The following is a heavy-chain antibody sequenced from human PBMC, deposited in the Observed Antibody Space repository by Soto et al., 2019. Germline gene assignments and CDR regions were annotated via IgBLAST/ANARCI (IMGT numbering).Heavy chain of an antibody. Sequence: GGSLRLSCAASGFTFSSYAMSWVRQAPGKGLEWVSAISGSGGSTYYADSVKGRFTISRDNSKNTLYLQMNSLRAEDTAVYYFAKAGKSGSSSFTPRYYYTDVWGKATTVTVSS. CDR3: AKAGKSGSSSFTPRYYYTDV. CDR2: ISGSGGST. D-gene: IGHD3-10*01. CDR1: GFTFSSYA. J-gene: IGHJ6*03. V-gene: IGHV3-23*01.